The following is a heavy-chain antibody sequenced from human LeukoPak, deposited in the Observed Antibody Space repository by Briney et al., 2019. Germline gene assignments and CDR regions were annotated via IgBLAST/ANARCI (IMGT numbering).Heavy chain of an antibody. CDR1: GFTFSSYW. Sequence: PGGSLRLSCAPSGFTFSSYWMHWVRQAPGKGLEWVSVIYSGGSTYYADSVKGRFTISRDNSKNTLYLQMNSLRAEDTAVYYCARGGINYDILTGSPLYFDYWGQGTLVTVSS. D-gene: IGHD3-9*01. CDR3: ARGGINYDILTGSPLYFDY. CDR2: IYSGGST. J-gene: IGHJ4*02. V-gene: IGHV3-66*01.